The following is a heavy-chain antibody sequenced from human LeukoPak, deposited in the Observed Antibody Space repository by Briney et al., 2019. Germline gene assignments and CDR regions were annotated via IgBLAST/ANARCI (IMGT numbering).Heavy chain of an antibody. J-gene: IGHJ4*02. V-gene: IGHV3-74*01. D-gene: IGHD2-21*01. CDR2: INSDGTST. CDR1: GFTFSNHW. Sequence: GGSLRLSCAASGFTFSNHWLHWVRQAPGKGLVWVSRINSDGTSTIYADSVKGRFTISRDNAKSTVYLQMNSLRAEDTAVYYCTRGGGGSFPHYWGQGTLVTVSS. CDR3: TRGGGGSFPHY.